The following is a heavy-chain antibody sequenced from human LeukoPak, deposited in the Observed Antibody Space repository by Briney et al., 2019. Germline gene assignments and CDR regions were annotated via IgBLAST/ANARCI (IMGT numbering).Heavy chain of an antibody. CDR3: ARQGYCGGDCYSPFYYYYYMDV. V-gene: IGHV1-18*01. CDR2: ISPNSGNT. Sequence: GAAVKVSCKASGYTFPNFGITWVRHAPGQGLEWMGWISPNSGNTKSAQKLQGRVTMTTDTSTSTAYMELRSLRSDDTAVYYCARQGYCGGDCYSPFYYYYYMDVWGKGTTVTISS. D-gene: IGHD2-21*02. J-gene: IGHJ6*03. CDR1: GYTFPNFG.